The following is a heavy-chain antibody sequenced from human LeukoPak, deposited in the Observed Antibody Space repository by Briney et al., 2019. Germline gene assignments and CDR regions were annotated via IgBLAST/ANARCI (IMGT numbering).Heavy chain of an antibody. D-gene: IGHD3-22*01. J-gene: IGHJ4*02. Sequence: PGGSLRLSCAASGFTFSNYAMSWVRQAPGKGLEWVSAISGSGDNTYYADSVKGRFTVSRDNSKNTLYLQMNSLRAEDTAVYYCARGPYYYDSGLDYWGQGTLVTVSS. CDR3: ARGPYYYDSGLDY. CDR2: ISGSGDNT. V-gene: IGHV3-23*01. CDR1: GFTFSNYA.